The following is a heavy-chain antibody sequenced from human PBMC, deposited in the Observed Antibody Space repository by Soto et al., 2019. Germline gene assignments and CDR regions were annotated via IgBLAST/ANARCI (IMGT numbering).Heavy chain of an antibody. V-gene: IGHV3-53*01. D-gene: IGHD1-1*01. J-gene: IGHJ3*01. CDR1: GLTISGKKY. CDR2: LYDVDGS. CDR3: ATWHEREHAYDV. Sequence: PGGSLRLSCAAFGLTISGKKYVAWVRQAPGKVLEWVSALYDVDGSFYADSVKGRFTTSSDSSKTTVYLQMNDLRPDDTAVYYCATWHEREHAYDVWGQGTTVTVSS.